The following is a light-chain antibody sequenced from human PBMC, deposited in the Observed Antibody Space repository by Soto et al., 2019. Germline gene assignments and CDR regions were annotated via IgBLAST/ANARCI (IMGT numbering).Light chain of an antibody. CDR2: EAS. J-gene: IGKJ4*01. CDR3: HQCSYSPLT. V-gene: IGKV3-20*01. Sequence: EIVLTQSPGTLSLSPGERATLSCRASQTVTNNYLAWYQQKPGQAPRLLIYEASRRATGIPDRFSGSGSGTDFPLTISRLEPEDFAVYYCHQCSYSPLTFGGGTKVENK. CDR1: QTVTNNY.